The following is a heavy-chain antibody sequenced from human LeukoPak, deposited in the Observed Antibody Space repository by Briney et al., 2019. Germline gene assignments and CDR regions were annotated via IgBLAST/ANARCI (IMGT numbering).Heavy chain of an antibody. CDR2: INAANGNT. CDR3: ARGVFDASGYYSHYYMNL. V-gene: IGHV1-3*03. CDR1: GYTFTNYA. J-gene: IGHJ6*03. Sequence: ASVKVSCKASGYTFTNYAIHWMRKAPGQRLEWMGWINAANGNTKFSQEFQGRLTITRDTSANTAYMELSSLRSGDMAVYYCARGVFDASGYYSHYYMNLWGTGTTVIVSS. D-gene: IGHD3-22*01.